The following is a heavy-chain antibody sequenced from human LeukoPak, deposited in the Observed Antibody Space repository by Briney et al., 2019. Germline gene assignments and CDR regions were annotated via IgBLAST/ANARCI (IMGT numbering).Heavy chain of an antibody. Sequence: EASVKVSCKASGGTFSSYAISWVRQAPGQGLEWMGGIIPIFGTANYAQKFQGRVTITADESTSTAYMVLSSLRSEDTAVYYCARDRSLWFGELFLFDYWGQGTLVTVSS. V-gene: IGHV1-69*13. CDR1: GGTFSSYA. J-gene: IGHJ4*02. CDR3: ARDRSLWFGELFLFDY. D-gene: IGHD3-10*01. CDR2: IIPIFGTA.